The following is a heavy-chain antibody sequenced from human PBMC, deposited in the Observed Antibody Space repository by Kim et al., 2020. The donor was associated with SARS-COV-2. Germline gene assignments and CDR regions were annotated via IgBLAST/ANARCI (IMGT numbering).Heavy chain of an antibody. D-gene: IGHD1-1*01. CDR3: ARDIGNHYYGMDV. V-gene: IGHV1-69*01. Sequence: YAQKFQGRVTITADESTSTAYMELSSLRSEDTAVYYCARDIGNHYYGMDVWGQGTTVTVSS. J-gene: IGHJ6*02.